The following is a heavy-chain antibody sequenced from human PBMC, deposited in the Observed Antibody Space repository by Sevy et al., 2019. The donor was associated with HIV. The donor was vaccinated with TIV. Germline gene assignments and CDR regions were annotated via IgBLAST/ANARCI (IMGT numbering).Heavy chain of an antibody. Sequence: GGSLRLSCAASGSTFISYVMTWVRQAPGKGLEWVSTISASGGSTYYADSVKGRFIISRDNSKNTVDLQMNSLRAGDTAVYYCAKEHSGGYLYWGQGTLVTVSS. CDR1: GSTFISYV. CDR3: AKEHSGGYLY. V-gene: IGHV3-23*01. J-gene: IGHJ4*02. D-gene: IGHD3-22*01. CDR2: ISASGGST.